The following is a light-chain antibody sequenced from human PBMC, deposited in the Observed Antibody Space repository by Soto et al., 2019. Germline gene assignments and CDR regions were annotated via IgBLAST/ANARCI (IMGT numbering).Light chain of an antibody. CDR3: AAWYDSLNGYV. CDR2: SIN. V-gene: IGLV1-44*01. Sequence: QSVLTQPPSASGTPGQRVTISCSGSSSNIGSNTVNWYQQLPGTAPKLLIYSINHRPSGVPDRFSGSKSGTSASLAISGLQSEDEADYYCAAWYDSLNGYVFGTGTKLTVL. J-gene: IGLJ1*01. CDR1: SSNIGSNT.